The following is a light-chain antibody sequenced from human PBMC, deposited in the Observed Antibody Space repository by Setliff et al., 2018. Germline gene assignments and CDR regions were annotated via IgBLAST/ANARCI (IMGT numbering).Light chain of an antibody. V-gene: IGLV2-14*03. CDR3: CAYTASTTYV. CDR2: DVS. CDR1: SSDVGAYDL. Sequence: QSVLTQPASVSGSPGQSITISCSGTSSDVGAYDLVSWYQQHPGKVPKLIIFDVSNRPSGVSHRFSGSKSGNTASLTISGLQADDEADYYCCAYTASTTYVFVNGTKVTV. J-gene: IGLJ1*01.